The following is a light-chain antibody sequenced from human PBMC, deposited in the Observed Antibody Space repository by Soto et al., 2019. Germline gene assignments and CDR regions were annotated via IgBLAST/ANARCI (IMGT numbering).Light chain of an antibody. Sequence: QSVLTQPPPASGSPGQSVTISCTGTSSDFGGYNYVSWYQQHPGKAPKLMIYEVSKRPSGVPDRFSGSKSGNTASLTVSGLQAEDEADYYCSSYAGSNNYVFGTGTKVTVL. CDR2: EVS. CDR3: SSYAGSNNYV. CDR1: SSDFGGYNY. J-gene: IGLJ1*01. V-gene: IGLV2-8*01.